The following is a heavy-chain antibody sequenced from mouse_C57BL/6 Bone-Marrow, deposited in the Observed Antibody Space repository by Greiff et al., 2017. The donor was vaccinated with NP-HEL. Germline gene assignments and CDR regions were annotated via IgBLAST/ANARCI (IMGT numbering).Heavy chain of an antibody. CDR2: INPNNGGT. D-gene: IGHD1-1*01. Sequence: VQLQQSGPELVKPGASVKMSCKASGYTFTDYNMHWVKQSHGKSLEWIGYINPNNGGTSYNQKFKGKATLTVNKSSSTAYMELRSLTSEDSAVYYCARHYGSSFYWYFDVWGTGTTVTVSS. V-gene: IGHV1-22*01. J-gene: IGHJ1*03. CDR1: GYTFTDYN. CDR3: ARHYGSSFYWYFDV.